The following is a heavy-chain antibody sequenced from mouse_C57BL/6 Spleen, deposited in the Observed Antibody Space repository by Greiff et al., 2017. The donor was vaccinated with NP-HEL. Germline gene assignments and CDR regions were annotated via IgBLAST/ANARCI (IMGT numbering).Heavy chain of an antibody. V-gene: IGHV1-80*01. Sequence: QVQLQQSGAELVKPGASVKISCKASGYAFSSYWMNWVKQRPGKGLEWIGQIYPGDGDTNYNGKFKGKATLTADKSSSTAYMQLSSLTSEDSAVYFCAREGLFTTVVDYFDYWGQGTTLTVSS. D-gene: IGHD1-1*01. CDR1: GYAFSSYW. CDR3: AREGLFTTVVDYFDY. J-gene: IGHJ2*01. CDR2: IYPGDGDT.